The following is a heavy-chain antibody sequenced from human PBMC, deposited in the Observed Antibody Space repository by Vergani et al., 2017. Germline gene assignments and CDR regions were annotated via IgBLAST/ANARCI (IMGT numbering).Heavy chain of an antibody. CDR2: ISAYNGNT. J-gene: IGHJ6*02. CDR1: GYTFTSYG. V-gene: IGHV1-18*01. Sequence: QVQLVQSGAEVKKPGASVKVSCKASGYTFTSYGISWVRQAPGQGLEWMGWISAYNGNTNYAQKLQGRVTMTTDTSTSTAYMELRSLRSDDTAVYYCARDRWDHGEMVTSFLGLDVWGQGTTVTVSS. D-gene: IGHD4-17*01. CDR3: ARDRWDHGEMVTSFLGLDV.